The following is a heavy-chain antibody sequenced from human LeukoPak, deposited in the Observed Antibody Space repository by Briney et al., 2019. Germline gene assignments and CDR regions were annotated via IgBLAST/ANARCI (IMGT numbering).Heavy chain of an antibody. CDR1: GGSIRSYY. V-gene: IGHV4-59*08. Sequence: SETLSLTCTVSGGSIRSYYWSWIRLPPGKGLEWIGNLFYSGSTNYNPSLKGRVTTSVDTSKNQLSVEVTSVTAADTAVYYCARQSGTYIDHWGQGILVTVSS. J-gene: IGHJ4*02. CDR3: ARQSGTYIDH. CDR2: LFYSGST. D-gene: IGHD1-26*01.